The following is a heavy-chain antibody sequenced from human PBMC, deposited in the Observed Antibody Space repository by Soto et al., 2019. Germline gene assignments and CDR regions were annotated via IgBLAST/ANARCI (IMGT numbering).Heavy chain of an antibody. CDR1: GGSISSYY. CDR3: ARHGAALYYYYMDV. Sequence: TLSLTCTVSGGSISSYYWSWIRQPPGKGLEWIGYIYYSGSTNYNPSLKSRVTISVDTSKNQFSLKLSSVTAADTAVYYCARHGAALYYYYMDVWGKGTTVTVSS. CDR2: IYYSGST. J-gene: IGHJ6*03. D-gene: IGHD6-25*01. V-gene: IGHV4-59*08.